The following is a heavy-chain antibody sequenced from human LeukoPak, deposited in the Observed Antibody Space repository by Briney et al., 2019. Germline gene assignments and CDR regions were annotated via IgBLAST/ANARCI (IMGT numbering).Heavy chain of an antibody. D-gene: IGHD1-1*01. V-gene: IGHV4-4*07. CDR3: ARGKQNAVDY. CDR1: SGSISGSYY. J-gene: IGHJ4*02. Sequence: KTSETLSLTCTVSSGSISGSYYWSWIRQPAGKGLEWIGRIYASGSTSYDPSLKGRVTISVDKSNNQFSLMVTSVTAADTAVYYCARGKQNAVDYWGQGILVTVSS. CDR2: IYASGST.